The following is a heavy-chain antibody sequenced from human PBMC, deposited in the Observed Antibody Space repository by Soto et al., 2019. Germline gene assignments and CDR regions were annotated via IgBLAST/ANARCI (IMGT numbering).Heavy chain of an antibody. D-gene: IGHD3-22*01. V-gene: IGHV4-59*01. J-gene: IGHJ4*02. Sequence: SETLSLTCTVSGGSISSYYWSWIRQPPGKGLEWIGYIYYSGSTNYNPSLKSRVTISVDTSKNQFSLKLSSVTAADTAVYYCAMDYWEGSGDYYYDYWGQGTLVTVSS. CDR3: AMDYWEGSGDYYYDY. CDR1: GGSISSYY. CDR2: IYYSGST.